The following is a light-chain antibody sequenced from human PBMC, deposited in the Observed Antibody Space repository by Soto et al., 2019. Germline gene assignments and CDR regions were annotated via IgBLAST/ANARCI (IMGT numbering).Light chain of an antibody. Sequence: ETVLTQSPAILSLSPGERATLSCRASQSVSSYLAWYQQKPSQAPRLLIYDASNRATGIPARFSGSGSETDFTLTISSLEPEDFAVYYCLQRKNWPLTFGGGTKVEIK. CDR2: DAS. J-gene: IGKJ4*01. CDR1: QSVSSY. CDR3: LQRKNWPLT. V-gene: IGKV3-11*01.